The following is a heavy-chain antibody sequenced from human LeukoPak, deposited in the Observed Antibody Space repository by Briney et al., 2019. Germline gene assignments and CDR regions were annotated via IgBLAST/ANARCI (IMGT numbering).Heavy chain of an antibody. CDR2: IIPIFGTA. J-gene: IGHJ4*02. Sequence: GSSVKVSCKASGGTFSSYAISWVRQAPGQGLEWMGRIIPIFGTANYAQKFQGRVTITTDESTSTAYMELSSLRSEDTAVYCCARAPSRLRLSKPAAIQVGYYFDYWGQGTLVTVSS. CDR1: GGTFSSYA. CDR3: ARAPSRLRLSKPAAIQVGYYFDY. V-gene: IGHV1-69*05. D-gene: IGHD2-2*02.